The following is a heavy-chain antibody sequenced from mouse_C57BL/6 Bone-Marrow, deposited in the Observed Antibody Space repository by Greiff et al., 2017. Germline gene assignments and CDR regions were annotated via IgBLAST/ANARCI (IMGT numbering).Heavy chain of an antibody. CDR1: GYTFTSYW. CDR2: IDPNSGGT. J-gene: IGHJ1*03. D-gene: IGHD2-3*01. Sequence: QVQLKQPGAELVKPGASVKLSCKASGYTFTSYWMHWVKQRPGRGLEWIGRIDPNSGGTKYNEKFKSKATLTVDKPSSTAYMQLSCLTSEDSAVYYCARGGDGYYDWYFDVWGTGTTVTVSS. V-gene: IGHV1-72*01. CDR3: ARGGDGYYDWYFDV.